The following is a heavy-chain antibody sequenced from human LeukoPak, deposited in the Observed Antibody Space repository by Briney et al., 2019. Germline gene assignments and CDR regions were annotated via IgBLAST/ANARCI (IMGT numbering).Heavy chain of an antibody. Sequence: GASVKVSCKVSGYTLTELSMHWVRQAPGKGLEWMGGFDPEDGETIYAQKFQGRVTMTEDTSTDTAYMELSSLRSEDTAVYYCATDQGTGTSYYYYGMDVWGQGTTVTVSS. CDR3: ATDQGTGTSYYYYGMDV. J-gene: IGHJ6*02. CDR2: FDPEDGET. V-gene: IGHV1-24*01. CDR1: GYTLTELS. D-gene: IGHD1-7*01.